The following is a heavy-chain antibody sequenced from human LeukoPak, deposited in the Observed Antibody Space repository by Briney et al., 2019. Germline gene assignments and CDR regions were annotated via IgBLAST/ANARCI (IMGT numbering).Heavy chain of an antibody. CDR1: GFTFSGYA. V-gene: IGHV3-23*01. Sequence: PGASLRLSCEASGFTFSGYAMSWVRQVPGKGPEWISPISGSGSMTYYADSVKGRFTISRDNSKNTLYLQMNSLRAEDTAVYNCVKGAVAGMGAVDYWGQGTLVTVSS. CDR3: VKGAVAGMGAVDY. J-gene: IGHJ4*02. CDR2: ISGSGSMT. D-gene: IGHD6-19*01.